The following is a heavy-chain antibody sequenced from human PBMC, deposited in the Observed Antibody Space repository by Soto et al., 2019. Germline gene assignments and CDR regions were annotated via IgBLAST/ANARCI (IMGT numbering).Heavy chain of an antibody. Sequence: QVQLVESGGGVVQPGRSLRLSCEASGFIFSSYNLHWVRQPPGKGLEWVAVIWFDGSNKDYADSVRGRFTISRDNSKNTVFLQMNSLRADDTATYYCTRVHYYDNSGLDYWGPGTLVTVSS. CDR2: IWFDGSNK. CDR1: GFIFSSYN. J-gene: IGHJ4*02. D-gene: IGHD3-22*01. V-gene: IGHV3-33*01. CDR3: TRVHYYDNSGLDY.